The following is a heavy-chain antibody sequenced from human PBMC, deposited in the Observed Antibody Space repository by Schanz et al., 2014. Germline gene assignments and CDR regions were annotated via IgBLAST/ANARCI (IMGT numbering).Heavy chain of an antibody. CDR3: AKSKSQLPLFDY. J-gene: IGHJ4*02. Sequence: EVQLVESGGGLVKPGGSLRLSCAASGFTFSNYSMNWVRQAPGKGLEWVSIIYSGVSTYYADSVKGRFTISRDSSKNTLYLQMNSLRADDTAVYYCAKSKSQLPLFDYWGQGTLVAGSS. V-gene: IGHV3-66*01. D-gene: IGHD2-21*01. CDR2: IYSGVST. CDR1: GFTFSNYS.